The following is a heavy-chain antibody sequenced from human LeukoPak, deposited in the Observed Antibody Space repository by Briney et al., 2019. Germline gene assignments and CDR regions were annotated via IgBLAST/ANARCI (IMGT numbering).Heavy chain of an antibody. Sequence: GSLRLSCEASGFTFRSFSMSWVRQAPGKGLEWVANIKQDGNDKYYVDSVKGRFTISRDNAKNSVYLQMNSLRAEDSAVYYCAELGITMIGGVWGKGTTVTISS. J-gene: IGHJ6*04. CDR3: AELGITMIGGV. CDR2: IKQDGNDK. CDR1: GFTFRSFS. D-gene: IGHD3-10*02. V-gene: IGHV3-7*01.